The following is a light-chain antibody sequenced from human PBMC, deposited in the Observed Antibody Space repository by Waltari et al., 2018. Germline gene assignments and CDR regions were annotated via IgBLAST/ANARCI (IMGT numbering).Light chain of an antibody. CDR2: EAS. CDR1: QDINNY. V-gene: IGKV1-33*01. CDR3: QQYDNLSFT. Sequence: DIQMTQSPSSLSASVGDRVTITCQASQDINNYLNWYQQKPGKAPKLLIYEASNLETGVPSRYSGSGSGTDFTFTISSLQPEDIATYYCQQYDNLSFTFGEGTKVESK. J-gene: IGKJ4*01.